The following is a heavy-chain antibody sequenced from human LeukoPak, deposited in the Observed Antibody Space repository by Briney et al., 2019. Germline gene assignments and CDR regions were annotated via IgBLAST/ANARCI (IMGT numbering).Heavy chain of an antibody. CDR2: IKQDGSEK. V-gene: IGHV3-7*01. J-gene: IGHJ4*02. D-gene: IGHD2-15*01. CDR3: ARGGGSFFY. Sequence: GGSLRLSCAAYGFTFSSYWMSWVRQAPGKGLEWVANIKQDGSEKYYVDSVKGRFTISRDNAKNSLYLQMNSLRAEDTAVYYCARGGGSFFYWGQGTLVTVSS. CDR1: GFTFSSYW.